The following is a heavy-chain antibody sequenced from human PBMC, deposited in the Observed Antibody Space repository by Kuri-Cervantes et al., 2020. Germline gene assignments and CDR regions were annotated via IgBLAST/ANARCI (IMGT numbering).Heavy chain of an antibody. V-gene: IGHV3-33*01. CDR3: ARGAGVATIVYYGMDV. CDR1: GFAFSSYG. Sequence: GGSLRLSCAASGFAFSSYGMHWVRQAPGKGLEWVAVIWYDGSKKYYVDSVKGRFTISRDNSKNTLYLQMNSMRAEDTAVYYCARGAGVATIVYYGMDVWGQGTTVTVSS. D-gene: IGHD5-12*01. J-gene: IGHJ6*02. CDR2: IWYDGSKK.